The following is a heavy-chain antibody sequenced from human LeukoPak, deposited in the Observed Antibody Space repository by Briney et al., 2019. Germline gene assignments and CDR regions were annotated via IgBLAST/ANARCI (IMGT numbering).Heavy chain of an antibody. J-gene: IGHJ5*02. CDR2: ISAYNGNT. CDR3: ARVPMVRGVMENWFDP. CDR1: GYTFTSYG. D-gene: IGHD3-10*01. V-gene: IGHV1-18*01. Sequence: ASVKVSCKASGYTFTSYGISWVRQAPGQGLEWMGGISAYNGNTNYAQKLQGRVTMTTDTSTSTAYMELRSLRSDDTAVYYCARVPMVRGVMENWFDPWGQGTLVTVSS.